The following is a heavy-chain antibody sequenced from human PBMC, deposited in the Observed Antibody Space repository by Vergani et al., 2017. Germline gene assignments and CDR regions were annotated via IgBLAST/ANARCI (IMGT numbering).Heavy chain of an antibody. Sequence: QVDLQESGPGLVKSSETLSLNCAVSGYSVGSGYYWGWIRQPPGGGLEWIGCVHRNGNPYYTSSLSSRATISRDTSKNQFSLRLTSVTAADPAVYYCARQNPYGSAHVDFWGRGVLVTVSA. CDR1: GYSVGSGYY. J-gene: IGHJ4*02. V-gene: IGHV4-38-2*01. CDR3: ARQNPYGSAHVDF. CDR2: VHRNGNP. D-gene: IGHD3-10*01.